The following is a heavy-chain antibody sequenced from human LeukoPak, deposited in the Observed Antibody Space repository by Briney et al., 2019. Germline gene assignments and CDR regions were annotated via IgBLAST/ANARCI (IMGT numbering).Heavy chain of an antibody. CDR3: ARGRKVASDY. Sequence: PSETLSLTCAVYGGSFSGYYWSWIRQPPGKGLEWIGEINHSGSTNYNPSLKSRVTISVDTSKNQFSLKLSSVTAADTAVYCCARGRKVASDYWGQGTLVTVSS. CDR2: INHSGST. V-gene: IGHV4-34*01. J-gene: IGHJ4*02. CDR1: GGSFSGYY. D-gene: IGHD2-15*01.